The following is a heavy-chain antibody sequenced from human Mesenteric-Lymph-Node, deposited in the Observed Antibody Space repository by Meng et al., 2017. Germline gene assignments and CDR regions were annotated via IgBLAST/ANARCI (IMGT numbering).Heavy chain of an antibody. CDR3: ARGSGWSYYYYGMDV. D-gene: IGHD6-19*01. J-gene: IGHJ6*02. V-gene: IGHV3-23*01. CDR2: INGNGGNT. CDR1: GFIFSNYA. Sequence: GESRKISCAASGFIFSNYAMSWVRQAPGKGLEWISSINGNGGNTYYADSVRGRFTISRDNSKNTLYLQMNRLRAEDTAVYYCARGSGWSYYYYGMDVWGQGTTVTVSS.